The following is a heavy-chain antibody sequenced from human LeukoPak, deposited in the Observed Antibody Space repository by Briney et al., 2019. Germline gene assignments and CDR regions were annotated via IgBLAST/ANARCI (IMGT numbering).Heavy chain of an antibody. V-gene: IGHV3-74*03. Sequence: GGSLRLSCAASGFTIGRYWMHWVRQAPGKGLVWVSRSEGDDSTTTYADSVKGRFTVSRATAKNTLYLQMNSLRVEDTAVYYCAKLDWLDPWGQGTLVTVSP. CDR3: AKLDWLDP. CDR1: GFTIGRYW. CDR2: SEGDDSTT. J-gene: IGHJ5*02.